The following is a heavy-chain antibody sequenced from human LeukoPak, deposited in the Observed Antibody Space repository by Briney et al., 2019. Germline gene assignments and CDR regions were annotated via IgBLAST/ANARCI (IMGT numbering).Heavy chain of an antibody. CDR2: INSDGSST. CDR1: GFTFSSYW. D-gene: IGHD4-17*01. CDR3: ARALSDYDFDY. V-gene: IGHV3-74*01. J-gene: IGHJ4*02. Sequence: GGSLRLSCVASGFTFSSYWMHWVRQAPGKGLVWVSRINSDGSSTSYADSVKGRFTISRDNAKNTLYLQMNSLRAEDTAVYYCARALSDYDFDYWGQGTLVTASS.